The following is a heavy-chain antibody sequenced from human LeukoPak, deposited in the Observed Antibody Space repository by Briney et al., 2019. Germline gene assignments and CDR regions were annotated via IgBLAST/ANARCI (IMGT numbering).Heavy chain of an antibody. J-gene: IGHJ4*02. CDR2: ISYDGSNK. CDR1: GGSISSSN. D-gene: IGHD2-15*01. CDR3: ARDWKGYCSGGSCYSGGPFDY. V-gene: IGHV3-30-3*01. Sequence: LSLTCAVSGGSISSSNWWSWVRQPPGKGLEWVAVISYDGSNKYYADSVKGRFTISRDNSKNTLYLQMNSLRAEDTAVYYCARDWKGYCSGGSCYSGGPFDYWGQGTLVTVSS.